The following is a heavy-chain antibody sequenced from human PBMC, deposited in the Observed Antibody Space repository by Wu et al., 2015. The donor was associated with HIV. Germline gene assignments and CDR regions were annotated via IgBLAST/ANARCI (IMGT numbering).Heavy chain of an antibody. CDR3: AINTDSVATSLYSLGV. J-gene: IGHJ6*02. Sequence: QVQLVQSGAEVKKPGSSVRVSCTASGGTFTSYAVSWVRQAPGQGLEWMGGIIPLLNTTIYAQKFQGRVTITTDESTNTAYMELSSLRSEDTAVYYCAINTDSVATSLYSLGVWGQGTVVTVSS. D-gene: IGHD5-12*01. CDR2: IIPLLNTT. CDR1: GGTFTSYA. V-gene: IGHV1-69*05.